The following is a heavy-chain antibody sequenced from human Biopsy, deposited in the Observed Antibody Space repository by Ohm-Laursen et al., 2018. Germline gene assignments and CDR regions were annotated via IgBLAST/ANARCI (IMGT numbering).Heavy chain of an antibody. D-gene: IGHD4-11*01. CDR2: VFDRGTT. V-gene: IGHV4-59*01. CDR1: GDSITRSY. CDR3: ARDSGILNYGNFKYYHYYGMDV. Sequence: SETLSLTCTLSGDSITRSYWSWIRQSPGKGLEWIGHVFDRGTTNYNPSVQSRVSISVDTSRNQVSLTLSSVTAADTAVYYCARDSGILNYGNFKYYHYYGMDVWGQGTKVTVSS. J-gene: IGHJ6*02.